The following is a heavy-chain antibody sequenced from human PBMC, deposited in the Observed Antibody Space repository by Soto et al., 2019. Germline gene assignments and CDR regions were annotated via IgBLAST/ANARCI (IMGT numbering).Heavy chain of an antibody. V-gene: IGHV1-2*04. CDR1: GYTFTSYY. D-gene: IGHD2-15*01. Sequence: GASVKVSCKASGYTFTSYYMHWVRQAPGQGLEWMGWINPNSGGTNYAQKFQGWVTMTRDTSISTAYMELSRLRSDDTAVYYCARNYCSGGSCYSGSYYYGMDVWGQGTTVTVSS. J-gene: IGHJ6*02. CDR3: ARNYCSGGSCYSGSYYYGMDV. CDR2: INPNSGGT.